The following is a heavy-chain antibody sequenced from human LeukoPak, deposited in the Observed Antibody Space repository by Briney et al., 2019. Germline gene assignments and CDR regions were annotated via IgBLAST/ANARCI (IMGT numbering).Heavy chain of an antibody. CDR1: GGSFSGYY. Sequence: SETLSLTCAVYGGSFSGYYWSWIRQPPGKGLEWIGEINHSGSTNYNPSLKSRVTISVDTSKNQFSLKLSSVTAADTAVYYCARGDYYGSGSYEYYFDYWGQGTLVTVSS. V-gene: IGHV4-34*09. J-gene: IGHJ4*02. D-gene: IGHD3-10*01. CDR3: ARGDYYGSGSYEYYFDY. CDR2: INHSGST.